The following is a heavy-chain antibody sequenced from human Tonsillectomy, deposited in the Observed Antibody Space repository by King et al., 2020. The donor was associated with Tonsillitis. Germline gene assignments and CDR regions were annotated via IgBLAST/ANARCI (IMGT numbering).Heavy chain of an antibody. CDR2: IWYDGSNK. V-gene: IGHV3-33*08. CDR1: GFTFSSYG. Sequence: VQLVESGGGVVQPGRSLRLSCAASGFTFSSYGMHWVRQAPGKGLEWVAVIWYDGSNKYYADSVKGRFTISRDNSKNTRYLQMNSLRAEDTAVYYCARDPVAYCGGDCYSGFDYWGQGTLVTVSS. CDR3: ARDPVAYCGGDCYSGFDY. J-gene: IGHJ4*02. D-gene: IGHD2-21*02.